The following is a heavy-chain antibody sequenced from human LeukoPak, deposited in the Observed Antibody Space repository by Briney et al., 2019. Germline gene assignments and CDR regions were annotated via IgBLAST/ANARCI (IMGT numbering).Heavy chain of an antibody. V-gene: IGHV1-69*06. J-gene: IGHJ4*02. Sequence: ASVKVSCKASGGTVSNYAISWVRQAPGQGLEWMGRIIPIFGTTDYAQKFQGRVTITADRSTTTAYMELSSLRSEDTAVYYCARGRGYSYALLDHWGQGTLVTVSS. CDR3: ARGRGYSYALLDH. CDR2: IIPIFGTT. D-gene: IGHD5-18*01. CDR1: GGTVSNYA.